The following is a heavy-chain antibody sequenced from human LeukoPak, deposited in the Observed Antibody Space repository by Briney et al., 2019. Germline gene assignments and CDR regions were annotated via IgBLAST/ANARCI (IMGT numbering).Heavy chain of an antibody. CDR1: GFTFSSYA. D-gene: IGHD2-15*01. V-gene: IGHV3-30-3*01. CDR2: ISYDGSNK. J-gene: IGHJ6*03. Sequence: PGGSLRLSCAASGFTFSSYAMHWVRQAPGKGLEWVAVISYDGSNKYYADSVKGRFTISRDNSKNTLYLQMNSLRAEDTAVYYCARGDGGGRPYYYYMDVWGKGTTVTVSS. CDR3: ARGDGGGRPYYYYMDV.